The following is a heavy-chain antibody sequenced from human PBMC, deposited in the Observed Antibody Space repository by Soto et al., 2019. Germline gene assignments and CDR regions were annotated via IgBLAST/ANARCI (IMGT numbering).Heavy chain of an antibody. CDR1: GDSISSYY. V-gene: IGHV4-59*01. D-gene: IGHD5-18*01. Sequence: PSETLSLTCTVSGDSISSYYWNWIRQPPGRGPEWTGYISYSGSTNYNPSLKSRVTISIDTSKNQVSLKVNSVTAADTAVYYCARDHPHSYGVYYFDYWGQGTPVTVSS. J-gene: IGHJ4*02. CDR3: ARDHPHSYGVYYFDY. CDR2: ISYSGST.